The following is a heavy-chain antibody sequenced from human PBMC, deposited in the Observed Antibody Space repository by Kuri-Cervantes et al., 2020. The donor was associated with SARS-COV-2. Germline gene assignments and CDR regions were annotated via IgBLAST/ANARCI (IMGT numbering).Heavy chain of an antibody. Sequence: GSLRLSCAASGFTFSDYYMSWIRQAPGKGLEWIGSIYYSGSTYYNPSLKSRVTISVDTSKNQFSLKLSSVTAADTAVYYCARPYWDAFDIWGQGTMVTVSS. CDR2: IYYSGST. V-gene: IGHV4-39*01. D-gene: IGHD2-8*02. J-gene: IGHJ3*02. CDR1: GFTFSDYY. CDR3: ARPYWDAFDI.